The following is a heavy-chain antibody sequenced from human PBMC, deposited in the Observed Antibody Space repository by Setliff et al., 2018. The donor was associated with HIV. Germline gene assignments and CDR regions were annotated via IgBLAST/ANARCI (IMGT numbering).Heavy chain of an antibody. Sequence: SETLSLTCVVSDDSFTNYDWTWIRQSPGKALEWIGYISSSRTTNYNPSLRSRVTISIETSNTRFSLWLRSATAADTATYFCARLGRAIDDGGSSLRLDFWGQGMLVTVSS. CDR1: DDSFTNYD. V-gene: IGHV4-59*08. D-gene: IGHD2-21*01. J-gene: IGHJ4*02. CDR2: ISSSRTT. CDR3: ARLGRAIDDGGSSLRLDF.